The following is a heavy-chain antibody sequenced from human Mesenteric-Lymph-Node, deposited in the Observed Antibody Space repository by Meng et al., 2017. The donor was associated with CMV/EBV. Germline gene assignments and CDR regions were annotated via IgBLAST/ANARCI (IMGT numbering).Heavy chain of an antibody. V-gene: IGHV4-61*08. D-gene: IGHD2/OR15-2a*01. CDR3: AKSRSSTPGIVDD. CDR2: IYGTGIT. J-gene: IGHJ4*02. CDR1: GVSVTMGAYH. Sequence: HAHLRVSGPGLVKPSETLALTCIVSGVSVTMGAYHCSWIRQSPGKGLEWIGYIYGTGITIYNPSLKSRVTILLETSKNQFSLKLNSVTTADTAVYYCAKSRSSTPGIVDDWGQGTLVTVSS.